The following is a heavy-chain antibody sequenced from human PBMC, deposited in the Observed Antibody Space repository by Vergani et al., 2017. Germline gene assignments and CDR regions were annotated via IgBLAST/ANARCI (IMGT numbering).Heavy chain of an antibody. Sequence: QVQLVQSGAEVKKPGSSVKVSCKASGGTFSSYAISWVRQAPGQGLEWMGGIIPIFGTANYAQKFQGRVTITADESTSTAYMELSSLRSEDTAVYYCAREYCSSTSCYKGRGYFELWGRGTLVTVSS. J-gene: IGHJ2*01. CDR3: AREYCSSTSCYKGRGYFEL. CDR1: GGTFSSYA. D-gene: IGHD2-2*02. V-gene: IGHV1-69*01. CDR2: IIPIFGTA.